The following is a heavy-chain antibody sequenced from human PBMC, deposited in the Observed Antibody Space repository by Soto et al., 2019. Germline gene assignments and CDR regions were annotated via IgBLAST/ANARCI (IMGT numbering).Heavy chain of an antibody. CDR2: INAGNGNT. Sequence: GASVKVSCKASGYTFTSYAMHWVRQAPGQRLEWMGWINAGNGNTKYSQKFQGRVTITRDTSASTAYMELSSLRSEDTAVYYCARVRVAAKNWFDPWGQGTQVTVSS. CDR3: ARVRVAAKNWFDP. CDR1: GYTFTSYA. D-gene: IGHD2-21*01. V-gene: IGHV1-3*01. J-gene: IGHJ5*02.